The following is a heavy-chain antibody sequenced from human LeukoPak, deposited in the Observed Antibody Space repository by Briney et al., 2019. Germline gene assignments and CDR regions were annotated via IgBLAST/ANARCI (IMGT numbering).Heavy chain of an antibody. V-gene: IGHV5-51*01. D-gene: IGHD4-23*01. CDR1: GYTFSNYW. CDR2: IYPAESDT. J-gene: IGHJ3*02. Sequence: GESLKISGKGPGYTFSNYWIGWVRQMPGKGLEWMGIIYPAESDTTYSRSFRGQVTISADQSINTAYLQWSSLNALDTAMYYCARRPPTVVTLSRDALHIWGQGTMVTVSS. CDR3: ARRPPTVVTLSRDALHI.